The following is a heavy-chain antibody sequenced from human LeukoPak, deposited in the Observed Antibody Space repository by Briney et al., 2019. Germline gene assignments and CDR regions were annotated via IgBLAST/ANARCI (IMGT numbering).Heavy chain of an antibody. J-gene: IGHJ5*02. CDR2: ISSSSSTI. V-gene: IGHV3-48*02. Sequence: PGGSLRLSCATSGFTFSSYSMNWVRQAPGKGLEWVSYISSSSSTIYYADSVKGRFSISRDNAKNSLYLQMNSLRDEDTAVYYCARLTSGFDSSWGQGILVTVSS. CDR3: ARLTSGFDSS. CDR1: GFTFSSYS. D-gene: IGHD5-12*01.